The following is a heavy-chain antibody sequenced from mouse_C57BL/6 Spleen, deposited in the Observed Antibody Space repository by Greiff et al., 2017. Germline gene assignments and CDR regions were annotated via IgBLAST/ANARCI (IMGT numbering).Heavy chain of an antibody. CDR3: ARHGSSYGYFDV. Sequence: VKVEESGPGLVAPSQSLSITCTVSGFSLTSYGVHWVRQPPGKGLEWLVVIWSDGSTTYNSALKSRLSISKDNSKSQVFLKMNSLQTDDTAMYYCARHGSSYGYFDVWGTGTTVTVSS. CDR2: IWSDGST. V-gene: IGHV2-6*03. CDR1: GFSLTSYG. J-gene: IGHJ1*03. D-gene: IGHD1-1*01.